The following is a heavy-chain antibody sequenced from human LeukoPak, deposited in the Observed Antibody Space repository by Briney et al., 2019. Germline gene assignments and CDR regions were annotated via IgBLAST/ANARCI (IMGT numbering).Heavy chain of an antibody. J-gene: IGHJ4*02. CDR2: IIPIFGTA. Sequence: SVKVSCKASGGTFSGYAVSWVRQAPGQGLEWMGGIIPIFGTATYTQTFQSRVTITTDESTSTPYMELSSLRSEDTAVYYCARAPFNFYENSGYYIYYFDYWGQGTLVTVSS. CDR1: GGTFSGYA. CDR3: ARAPFNFYENSGYYIYYFDY. V-gene: IGHV1-69*05. D-gene: IGHD3-22*01.